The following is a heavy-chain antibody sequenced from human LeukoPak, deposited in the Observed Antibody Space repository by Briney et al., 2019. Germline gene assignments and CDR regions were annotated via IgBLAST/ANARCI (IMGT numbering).Heavy chain of an antibody. J-gene: IGHJ4*01. V-gene: IGHV3-7*01. Sequence: PGGSLRLSCAVSGFTFTSYWMNWVRQAPGKGLEWVASIRQDGGEKSYVDSVKGRFIISRDNTKNSLYLQMSSLRPEDTAVYYCARDGTAPGLYFDLWGQGTLVTVSS. CDR1: GFTFTSYW. CDR2: IRQDGGEK. CDR3: ARDGTAPGLYFDL. D-gene: IGHD6-13*01.